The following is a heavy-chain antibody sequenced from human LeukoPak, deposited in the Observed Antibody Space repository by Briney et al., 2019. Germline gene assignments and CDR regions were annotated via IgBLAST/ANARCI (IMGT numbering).Heavy chain of an antibody. CDR3: ARDTGWYFDL. CDR2: ITGDGSST. D-gene: IGHD4-17*01. J-gene: IGHJ2*01. CDR1: GFTFSGYW. V-gene: IGHV3-74*01. Sequence: GGSLRLSCAASGFTFSGYWMHWVRQVPGKGLVWVSRITGDGSSTTYADSVKGRFTISRDNAKNTVFLQMISLRAEDTAVYYCARDTGWYFDLWGRGTLVAVSS.